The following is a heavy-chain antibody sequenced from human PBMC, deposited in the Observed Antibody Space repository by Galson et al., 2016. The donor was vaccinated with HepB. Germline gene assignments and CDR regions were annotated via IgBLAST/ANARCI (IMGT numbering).Heavy chain of an antibody. D-gene: IGHD3-10*01. Sequence: SVKVSCKGPGGSLNNFPISWVRQAPGQGLELVGSIIPLFGTPSHAQKFQGRVTITADKSTSTAYMDLSSLRSEDTAVYYCNWRGEGWTDYWGQGTLVTVSS. J-gene: IGHJ4*02. CDR2: IIPLFGTP. CDR3: NWRGEGWTDY. V-gene: IGHV1-69*06. CDR1: GGSLNNFP.